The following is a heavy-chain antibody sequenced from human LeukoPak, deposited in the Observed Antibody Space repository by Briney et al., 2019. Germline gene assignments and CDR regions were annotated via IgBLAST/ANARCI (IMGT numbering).Heavy chain of an antibody. Sequence: SQTLSLTCTVSGGSISSGDYYWSWIRQPPGKGLEWIGYIYYSGSTYYNPSLKSRVTISVDTSKNQFSLKLSSVTAADTAVYYCARGPCSGGSCYAYWGQGTLVTVSS. V-gene: IGHV4-30-4*01. CDR2: IYYSGST. CDR1: GGSISSGDYY. D-gene: IGHD2-15*01. CDR3: ARGPCSGGSCYAY. J-gene: IGHJ4*02.